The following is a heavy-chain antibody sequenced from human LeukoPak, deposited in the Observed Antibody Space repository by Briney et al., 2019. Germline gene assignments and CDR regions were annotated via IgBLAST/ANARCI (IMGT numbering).Heavy chain of an antibody. Sequence: GGSLRLSCAASGFTFSAYWMQWVRQAPGKGPVWVSRIHKDGKNPKYADSVEGRFTISRDNGRNTLYLQMNSLRVEDTGVYYCVREASGSDNYYSDFSGQGTPVTVSS. CDR2: IHKDGKNP. V-gene: IGHV3-74*03. CDR1: GFTFSAYW. J-gene: IGHJ4*02. D-gene: IGHD3-10*01. CDR3: VREASGSDNYYSDF.